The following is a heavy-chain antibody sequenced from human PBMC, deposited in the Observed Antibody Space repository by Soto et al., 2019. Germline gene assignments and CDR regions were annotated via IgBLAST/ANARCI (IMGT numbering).Heavy chain of an antibody. CDR3: ASLKYYYDSSGYYFSGLGGAFDI. Sequence: ASVKVSCKASGGTFSSYAISWVRQAPGQGLEWMGGIIPIFGTANYAQKFQGRVTITADESTSTAYMELSSLRSEDTAVYYCASLKYYYDSSGYYFSGLGGAFDIWG. CDR2: IIPIFGTA. V-gene: IGHV1-69*13. J-gene: IGHJ3*02. CDR1: GGTFSSYA. D-gene: IGHD3-22*01.